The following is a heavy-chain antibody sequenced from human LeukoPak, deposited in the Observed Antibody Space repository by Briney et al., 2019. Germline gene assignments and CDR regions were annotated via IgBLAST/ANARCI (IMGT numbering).Heavy chain of an antibody. V-gene: IGHV3-21*01. Sequence: GGPLRLSCAASGFTFSNAWMSWVRQAPGKGLEWVSSISSSSSYIYYADSVKGRFTTSRYNAKNSLYLQMNSLRADDTAVYYCARAYSGRYGLGYYYMDVWGKGTTVTISS. J-gene: IGHJ6*03. D-gene: IGHD1-26*01. CDR2: ISSSSSYI. CDR3: ARAYSGRYGLGYYYMDV. CDR1: GFTFSNAW.